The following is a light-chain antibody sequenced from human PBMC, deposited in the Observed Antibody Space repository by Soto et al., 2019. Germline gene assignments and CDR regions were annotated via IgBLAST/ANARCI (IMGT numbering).Light chain of an antibody. V-gene: IGKV1-5*01. CDR3: QQSDTYPLT. CDR1: QSISTW. J-gene: IGKJ5*01. Sequence: DIQMTQSPSTLSASVGDRVTITCRASQSISTWLAWYQQRPGKAPKLLIYHASTLESGVPSRFSGGGSGTVFTLTINSLQADDFATYYCQQSDTYPLTFGQGTRLEI. CDR2: HAS.